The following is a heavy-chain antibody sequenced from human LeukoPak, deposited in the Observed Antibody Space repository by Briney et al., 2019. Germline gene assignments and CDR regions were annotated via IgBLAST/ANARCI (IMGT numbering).Heavy chain of an antibody. CDR1: GGTFSSYA. Sequence: SVKVSCKASGGTFSSYAISWVRQAPGQGLEWMGGIIPIFGAANYAQKFQGRVTITADESTSTAYMELSSLRSEDTAVYYCARVDPIPGGSSTSCFDYWGQGTLVTVSS. CDR2: IIPIFGAA. CDR3: ARVDPIPGGSSTSCFDY. V-gene: IGHV1-69*13. J-gene: IGHJ4*02. D-gene: IGHD2-2*01.